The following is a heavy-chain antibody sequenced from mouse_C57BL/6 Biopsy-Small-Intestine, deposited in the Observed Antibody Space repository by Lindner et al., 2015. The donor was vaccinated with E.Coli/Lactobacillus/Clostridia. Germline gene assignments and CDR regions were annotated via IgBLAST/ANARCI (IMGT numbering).Heavy chain of an antibody. CDR3: AKSEGSSGFFDY. D-gene: IGHD3-2*02. CDR1: DYSFTTYY. Sequence: LQESGPELVKPGASVKISCKASDYSFTTYYIHWVKQSHGNILDWIGFIYPYNGLSSYNQKFKGKATLTVDKSSSTAYMELRSLTSEDSAVYYCAKSEGSSGFFDYWGQGATLTVSS. J-gene: IGHJ2*01. V-gene: IGHV1-31*01. CDR2: IYPYNGLS.